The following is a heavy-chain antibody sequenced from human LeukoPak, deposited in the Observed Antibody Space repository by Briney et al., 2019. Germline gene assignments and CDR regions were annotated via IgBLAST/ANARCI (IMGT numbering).Heavy chain of an antibody. D-gene: IGHD6-13*01. J-gene: IGHJ4*02. Sequence: GESLKISCKGSGYSFTSYWIGWVRQMPGKGLEWMGIIYPSDSDTRYSPSFQGQVTISADKSISTAYLQWSSLKASDTAMYYCARQRPARYSSIWYADYWGQGTLVTVSS. CDR2: IYPSDSDT. CDR3: ARQRPARYSSIWYADY. CDR1: GYSFTSYW. V-gene: IGHV5-51*01.